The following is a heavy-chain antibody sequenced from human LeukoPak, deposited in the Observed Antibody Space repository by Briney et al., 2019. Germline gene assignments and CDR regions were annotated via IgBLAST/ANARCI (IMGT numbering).Heavy chain of an antibody. J-gene: IGHJ4*02. D-gene: IGHD1-26*01. CDR2: ISYDGSNK. CDR3: AKAVGATPGIFDY. V-gene: IGHV3-30*12. Sequence: GGSLRLSCAASGFTFSSYGMHWVRQAPGKGLEWVAVISYDGSNKYYADSVRGRFTISRDNSKNTLYLQMNSLRAEDTAVYYCAKAVGATPGIFDYWGQGTLVTVSS. CDR1: GFTFSSYG.